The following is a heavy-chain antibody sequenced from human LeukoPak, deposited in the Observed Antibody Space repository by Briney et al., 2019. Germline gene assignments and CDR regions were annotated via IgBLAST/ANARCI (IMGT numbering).Heavy chain of an antibody. V-gene: IGHV1-2*02. CDR2: INPNSGGT. Sequence: GASVKVSCKASGYTFTGYYMHWVRQAPGQGLEWMGWINPNSGGTNYAQKFQGRVTMTRDTSISTAYMELSRLRSDDTAVYYCARPITFGGVLDWFDPWGQGTLVTVSS. CDR1: GYTFTGYY. J-gene: IGHJ5*02. D-gene: IGHD3-16*01. CDR3: ARPITFGGVLDWFDP.